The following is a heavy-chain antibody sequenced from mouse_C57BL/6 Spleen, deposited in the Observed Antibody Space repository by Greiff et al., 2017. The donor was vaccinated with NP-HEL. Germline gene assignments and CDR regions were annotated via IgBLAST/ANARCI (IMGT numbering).Heavy chain of an antibody. CDR3: ARGHYYGSSYGLFDY. J-gene: IGHJ2*01. CDR1: GYTFTDYY. V-gene: IGHV1-76*01. Sequence: QVQLQQSGAELVRPGASVKLSCKASGYTFTDYYINWVKQRPGQGLEWIARIYPGSGNTYYNEKFKGKATLTAEKSSSTAYMQLSSLTSEDSAVYFCARGHYYGSSYGLFDYWGQGTTLTVSS. D-gene: IGHD1-1*01. CDR2: IYPGSGNT.